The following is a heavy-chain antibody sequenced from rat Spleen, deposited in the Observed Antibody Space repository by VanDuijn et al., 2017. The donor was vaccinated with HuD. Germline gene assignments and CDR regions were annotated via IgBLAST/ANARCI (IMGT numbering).Heavy chain of an antibody. V-gene: IGHV5S23*01. D-gene: IGHD1-2*01. CDR2: ITNSGGNT. CDR3: AKDMSRTIAARSYWYFDF. CDR1: GFTFSNYD. Sequence: EVQLVESGGGLVQPGRSLKLSCAASGFTFSNYDMAWVRQAPTEGLEWVASITNSGGNTYYRDSVKGRFTISRDNAKSTLYLQMDSLRSEDTATYYCAKDMSRTIAARSYWYFDFWGPGTMVTVSS. J-gene: IGHJ1*01.